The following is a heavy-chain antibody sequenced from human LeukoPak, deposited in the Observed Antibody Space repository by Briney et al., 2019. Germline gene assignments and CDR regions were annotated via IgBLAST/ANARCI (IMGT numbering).Heavy chain of an antibody. CDR1: GYTFTSYA. D-gene: IGHD3-3*01. CDR3: ARGPTYYDFWSGYNADY. V-gene: IGHV7-4-1*02. J-gene: IGHJ4*02. Sequence: ASVKVSCKASGYTFTSYAMNWVRQAPGQGLEWMGWINTNTGNPTYAQGFTGRFVFSLDTSVSTAYLQISSLKAEDTAVYYCARGPTYYDFWSGYNADYWGQGTLVTVSS. CDR2: INTNTGNP.